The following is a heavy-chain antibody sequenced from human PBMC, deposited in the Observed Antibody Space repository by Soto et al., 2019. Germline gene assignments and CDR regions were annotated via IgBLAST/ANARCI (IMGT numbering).Heavy chain of an antibody. CDR3: AKGRFTMIVVDLDY. J-gene: IGHJ4*02. Sequence: GGSLRLSCVASGFTFNIYAMSWVRQAPGKGLEWVSGMTGSGGSAYYVDSVKGRFTISRDNSKNTVSLQMNSLRAEDTAIYYCAKGRFTMIVVDLDYWGQGTPVTVSS. D-gene: IGHD3-22*01. V-gene: IGHV3-23*01. CDR2: MTGSGGSA. CDR1: GFTFNIYA.